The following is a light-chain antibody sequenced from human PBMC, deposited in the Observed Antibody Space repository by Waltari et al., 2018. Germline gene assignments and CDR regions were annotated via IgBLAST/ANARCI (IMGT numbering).Light chain of an antibody. CDR3: QQYNNWPPGRT. J-gene: IGKJ1*01. V-gene: IGKV3-15*01. CDR2: GAS. CDR1: QSVNRN. Sequence: EILLTQSPATLSVSPGERATLSCRASQSVNRNLAWYQQKPGQAPRLLIYGASTRATGVPARFSGSGSGTDFTLTISSLQSEDFAVYYCQQYNNWPPGRTFGQGTKVEI.